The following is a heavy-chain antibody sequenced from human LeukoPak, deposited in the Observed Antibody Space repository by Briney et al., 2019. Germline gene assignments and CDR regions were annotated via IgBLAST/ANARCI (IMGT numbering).Heavy chain of an antibody. CDR2: IYFDGTT. CDR1: GASISGSGYY. V-gene: IGHV4-39*07. CDR3: ARGRRSSSPLNY. Sequence: SETLSLTCNVSGASISGSGYYWGWVRQPPGNGLEWIGSIYFDGTTYYNPSLKSRVTISVDTSKNQFSLKLSSVTAADTAVYYCARGRRSSSPLNYWGQGTLVTVSS. D-gene: IGHD6-13*01. J-gene: IGHJ4*02.